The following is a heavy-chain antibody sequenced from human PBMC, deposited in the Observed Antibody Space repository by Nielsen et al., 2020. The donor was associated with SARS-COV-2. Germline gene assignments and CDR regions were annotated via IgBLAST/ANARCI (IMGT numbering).Heavy chain of an antibody. V-gene: IGHV3-9*01. CDR3: AKGGSFGAAGTGDY. CDR1: GFTFDDYA. Sequence: SLKISCAASGFTFDDYAMHWVRQAPGKGLEWVSGISWNSGSIGYADSVKGRFTISRDNAKNSLYLQMNSLRAEDTALYYCAKGGSFGAAGTGDYWGQGTLVTVSS. CDR2: ISWNSGSI. D-gene: IGHD6-13*01. J-gene: IGHJ4*02.